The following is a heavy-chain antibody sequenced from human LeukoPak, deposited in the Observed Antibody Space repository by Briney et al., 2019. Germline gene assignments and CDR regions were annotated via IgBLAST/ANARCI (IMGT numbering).Heavy chain of an antibody. CDR2: INPNSGGT. V-gene: IGHV1-2*02. D-gene: IGHD6-13*01. CDR1: GYTSTGYY. Sequence: ASVKVSCKASGYTSTGYYMHWVRQAPGQGLEWMGWINPNSGGTKYAQKFQGRVTMTRDTSISTAYMELSRLRSDDTAVYYCARGGSSWDYGMDVWGQGTTVTVSS. J-gene: IGHJ6*02. CDR3: ARGGSSWDYGMDV.